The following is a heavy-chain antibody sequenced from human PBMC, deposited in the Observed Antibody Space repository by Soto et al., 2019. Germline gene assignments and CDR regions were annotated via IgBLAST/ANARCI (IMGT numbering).Heavy chain of an antibody. V-gene: IGHV3-30*18. CDR2: ISYDETNK. D-gene: IGHD3-10*01. CDR3: AKDLVWFGELHH. CDR1: GFIFSSFG. Sequence: GGSLRLSCAASGFIFSSFGMHWVRQAPGKGLEWVAVISYDETNKYYADSVKGRFTISRDNSKNTLYLEMNSLRVEDTAVYFCAKDLVWFGELHHWGQGTLVTV. J-gene: IGHJ5*02.